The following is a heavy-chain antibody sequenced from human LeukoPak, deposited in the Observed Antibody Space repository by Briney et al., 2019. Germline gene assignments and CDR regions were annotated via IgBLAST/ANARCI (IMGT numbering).Heavy chain of an antibody. J-gene: IGHJ3*02. CDR1: GGPIFSYY. CDR3: ARTSYDTTNDAFDI. D-gene: IGHD3-22*01. V-gene: IGHV4-4*07. CDR2: LYPGVGT. Sequence: SETLSLTCTVSGGPIFSYYWSWIRQTAGKGLEWIGRLYPGVGTDYNPSLKSRVTMSVDTSKKQFALKLSAVTAADTAVYYCARTSYDTTNDAFDIWGQGTMVTVSS.